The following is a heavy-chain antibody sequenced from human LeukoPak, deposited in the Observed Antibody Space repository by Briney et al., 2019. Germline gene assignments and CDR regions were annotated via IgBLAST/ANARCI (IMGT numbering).Heavy chain of an antibody. Sequence: GGSLRLSCAASGFTFSSFATSWVRQAPGMGLEWVSSISSSGGSTYYIDSVKGRFTISRDNSKNTLYLQMNSLRADDTAVYYCAKRIAALGPSFDYWGQGTLVTVSS. V-gene: IGHV3-23*01. CDR3: AKRIAALGPSFDY. D-gene: IGHD6-13*01. J-gene: IGHJ4*02. CDR1: GFTFSSFA. CDR2: ISSSGGST.